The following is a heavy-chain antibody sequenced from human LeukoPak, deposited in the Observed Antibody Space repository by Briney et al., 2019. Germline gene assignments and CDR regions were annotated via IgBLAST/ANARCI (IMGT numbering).Heavy chain of an antibody. D-gene: IGHD3-22*01. CDR2: IYYSGST. Sequence: SETLSLTCTVSGGSISSYYWSWIRQPPGKGLEWIGYIYYSGSTNYNPSLKSRVTISVDTSRNQFSLKLSSVTAADTAVYYCARLRDYYDSSGYYYFDYWGQGTLVTVSS. CDR3: ARLRDYYDSSGYYYFDY. J-gene: IGHJ4*02. V-gene: IGHV4-59*01. CDR1: GGSISSYY.